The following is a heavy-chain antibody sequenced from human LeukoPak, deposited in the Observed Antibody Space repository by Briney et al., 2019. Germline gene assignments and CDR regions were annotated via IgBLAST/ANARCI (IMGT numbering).Heavy chain of an antibody. Sequence: GASVKVSCKASGYTFIAYYMHWVRQAPGQGLEWMGWINPNSGGTNYAQKFQGRVTMTRDTSISTAYMELSRLRSDDTAVYYCARLAVAGPNDAFDIWGQGTMVTVSS. CDR1: GYTFIAYY. J-gene: IGHJ3*02. D-gene: IGHD6-19*01. CDR2: INPNSGGT. CDR3: ARLAVAGPNDAFDI. V-gene: IGHV1-2*02.